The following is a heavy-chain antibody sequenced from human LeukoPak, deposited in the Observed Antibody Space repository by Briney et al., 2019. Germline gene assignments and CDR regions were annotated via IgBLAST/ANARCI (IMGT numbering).Heavy chain of an antibody. D-gene: IGHD2-8*02. CDR1: VLTVSNNY. J-gene: IGHJ1*01. CDR3: AGESNGGVYFQH. V-gene: IGHV3-53*05. Sequence: HPGGSLRLSCASSVLTVSNNYLSGVRQAPGEGLAWDSVIYCGDRLYYAVSVKGRLTITRDNSKHTLYLQMNSLRGEDTALYYCAGESNGGVYFQHWGQGTVVTVSS. CDR2: IYCGDRL.